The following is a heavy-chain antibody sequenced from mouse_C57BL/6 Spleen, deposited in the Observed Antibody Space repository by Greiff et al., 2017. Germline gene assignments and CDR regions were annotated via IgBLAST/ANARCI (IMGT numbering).Heavy chain of an antibody. J-gene: IGHJ4*01. D-gene: IGHD2-4*01. CDR1: GYNFTSYW. V-gene: IGHV1-55*01. CDR3: ARGDDSIDY. Sequence: QVQLQQPGAELVKPGASVKMSCKASGYNFTSYWITWVKQRPGQGREWIGDIYPGSGSTNYNEKFKSKATLTVDTSSSTAYMQLSSLTSEDAAVYYCARGDDSIDYWGKGTSVTVSS. CDR2: IYPGSGST.